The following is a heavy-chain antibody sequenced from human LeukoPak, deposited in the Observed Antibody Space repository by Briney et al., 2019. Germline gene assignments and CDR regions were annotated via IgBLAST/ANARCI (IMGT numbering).Heavy chain of an antibody. CDR1: GITLSNYG. J-gene: IGHJ4*02. CDR2: ISDSGGRT. D-gene: IGHD3-22*01. Sequence: GGSLRLSCAVSGITLSNYGMSWVRQAPGKGLEWVAGISDSGGRTNYADSVKGRFTISRDNPKNTLYLQMNSLRAEDTAVYFCAKRGVVIRVILVGFHKEAYYFDSWGLGALVTVSS. V-gene: IGHV3-23*01. CDR3: AKRGVVIRVILVGFHKEAYYFDS.